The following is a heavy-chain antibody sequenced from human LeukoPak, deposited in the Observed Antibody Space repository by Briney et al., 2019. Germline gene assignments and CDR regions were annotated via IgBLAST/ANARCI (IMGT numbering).Heavy chain of an antibody. J-gene: IGHJ5*02. CDR2: IYYSGST. D-gene: IGHD3-10*01. Sequence: PSETLSLTCTVSGGSISSSSYYWSWIRQPPGKGLEWIGYIYYSGSTYYNPSLKSRVTISVDTSKNQFSLKLSSVTAADTAVYYYARVYYYGSGSYYWFDPWGQGTLVTVSS. CDR1: GGSISSSSYY. V-gene: IGHV4-30-4*01. CDR3: ARVYYYGSGSYYWFDP.